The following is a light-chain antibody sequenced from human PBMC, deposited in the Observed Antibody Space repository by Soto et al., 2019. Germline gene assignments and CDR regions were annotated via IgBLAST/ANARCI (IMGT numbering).Light chain of an antibody. CDR3: CSYAGSSPVV. CDR2: EGS. V-gene: IGLV2-23*01. J-gene: IGLJ2*01. CDR1: SSDVGSYNL. Sequence: QAVVTQPASVSGSPGQSITISCTGTSSDVGSYNLVSRYQQHPGKAPKLMIYEGSKRPSGVSNRFSGSKSGNTASLTISGLQAEDEADYYCCSYAGSSPVVFGGGTKVTVL.